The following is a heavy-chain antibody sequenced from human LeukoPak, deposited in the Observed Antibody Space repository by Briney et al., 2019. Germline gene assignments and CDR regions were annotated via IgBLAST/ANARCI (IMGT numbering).Heavy chain of an antibody. D-gene: IGHD2-15*01. V-gene: IGHV3-33*01. CDR1: GFTFSSYG. CDR3: ARDYCSGGSCYYMDV. J-gene: IGHJ6*03. CDR2: IWYDGSNK. Sequence: PGGSLRLSCTASGFTFSSYGMHWVRQAPGKGLEWVAVIWYDGSNKYYADSVKGRFTISRDNSKNTLYLQMNSLRAEDTAVYFCARDYCSGGSCYYMDVWGKGTTVTVSS.